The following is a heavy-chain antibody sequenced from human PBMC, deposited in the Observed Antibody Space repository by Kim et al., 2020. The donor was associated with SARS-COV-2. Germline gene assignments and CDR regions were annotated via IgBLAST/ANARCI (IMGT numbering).Heavy chain of an antibody. J-gene: IGHJ4*02. CDR2: MIPDSGKT. D-gene: IGHD2-2*03. CDR1: GYTFSSYD. CDR3: ARGRFGYCSSNSCPDY. Sequence: ASVKVSCKASGYTFSSYDINWVRQATGQGLEWMGWMIPDSGKTGYAPKFQGRVTMTRDTSISTAYMELSSLRSEDTAVYYCARGRFGYCSSNSCPDYWGQGTLVTVSS. V-gene: IGHV1-8*01.